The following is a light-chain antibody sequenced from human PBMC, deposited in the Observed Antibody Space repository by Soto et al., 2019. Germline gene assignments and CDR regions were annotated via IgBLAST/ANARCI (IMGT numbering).Light chain of an antibody. CDR3: QQYNSYPLT. Sequence: DIQMTQSPSSLSASVGDRITITCRASQNINNYLNWYQQKPGKAPKLLIYAASSFQSGVPSRFSGSGSGTDFTLTISSLQPDDFATYYCQQYNSYPLTFGGGTKVDIK. V-gene: IGKV1-39*01. J-gene: IGKJ4*01. CDR2: AAS. CDR1: QNINNY.